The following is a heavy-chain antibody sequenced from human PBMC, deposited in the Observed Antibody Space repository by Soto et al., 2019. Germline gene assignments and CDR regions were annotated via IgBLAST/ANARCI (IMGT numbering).Heavy chain of an antibody. Sequence: QVQVLESGGGVVQPVRSLRLSCAASGFTFRSYAMHWVRQAPGKGLEWVAVISSDGVTIYHADSVKGRFTISRDNSKDTLSLQMASLRAADTAVYYCARGHTTNWYYYYFGMDVWGQGTTVTVSS. CDR3: ARGHTTNWYYYYFGMDV. CDR2: ISSDGVTI. CDR1: GFTFRSYA. V-gene: IGHV3-30*03. D-gene: IGHD1-1*01. J-gene: IGHJ6*02.